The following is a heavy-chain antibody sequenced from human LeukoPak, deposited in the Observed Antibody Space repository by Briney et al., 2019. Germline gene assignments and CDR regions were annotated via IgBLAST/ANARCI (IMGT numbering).Heavy chain of an antibody. V-gene: IGHV3-30-3*01. D-gene: IGHD3-22*01. CDR1: GFTFSSYA. CDR2: ISYDGSNK. CDR3: ARDKGYYDSSGC. J-gene: IGHJ4*02. Sequence: PGGSLRLSCAASGFTFSSYAMHWVRQAPGKGLEWVAVISYDGSNKYYADSVKGRFTISRDNAKNSLYLQMNSLRAEDTAVYYCARDKGYYDSSGCWGQGTLVTVSS.